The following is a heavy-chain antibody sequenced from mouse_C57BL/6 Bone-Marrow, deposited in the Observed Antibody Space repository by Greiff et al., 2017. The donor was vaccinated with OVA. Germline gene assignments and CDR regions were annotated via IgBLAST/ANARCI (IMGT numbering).Heavy chain of an antibody. CDR1: GYTFTSYG. D-gene: IGHD1-1*01. CDR3: AREGDYYGSHDY. J-gene: IGHJ2*01. Sequence: VQGVESGAELARPGASVKLSCKASGYTFTSYGISWVKQRTGQGLEWIGEIYPRSGNTYYNEKFKGKATLTADKSSSTAYMELRSLTSEDSAVYFCAREGDYYGSHDYWGQGTTLTVSS. V-gene: IGHV1-81*01. CDR2: IYPRSGNT.